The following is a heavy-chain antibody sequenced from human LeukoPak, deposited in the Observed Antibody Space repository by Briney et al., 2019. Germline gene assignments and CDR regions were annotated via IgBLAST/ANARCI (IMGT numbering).Heavy chain of an antibody. CDR1: GFTFSSYA. V-gene: IGHV3-23*01. CDR3: ARVGTSRDWFDP. Sequence: PGGSLRLSCAASGFTFSSYAMSWVRQAPGKGLEWVSAISGSGGSTYYADSVKGRFTISRDNAKNSLYLQMNSLRAEDTAVYYCARVGTSRDWFDPWGQGTLVTVSS. D-gene: IGHD1-14*01. CDR2: ISGSGGST. J-gene: IGHJ5*02.